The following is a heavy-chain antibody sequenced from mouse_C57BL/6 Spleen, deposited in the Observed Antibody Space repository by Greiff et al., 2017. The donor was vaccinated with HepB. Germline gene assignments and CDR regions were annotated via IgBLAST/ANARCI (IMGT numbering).Heavy chain of an antibody. CDR1: GYTFTSYW. CDR2: IDPSDSYT. CDR3: ARDYGSSHYFDY. D-gene: IGHD1-1*01. V-gene: IGHV1-69*01. J-gene: IGHJ2*01. Sequence: VQLQQSGAELVMPGASVKLSCKASGYTFTSYWMHWVKQRPGQGLEWIGEIDPSDSYTNYNQKFKGKSTLTVDKSSSTAYMQLSSLTSEDSAVYYCARDYGSSHYFDYWGQGTTLTVSS.